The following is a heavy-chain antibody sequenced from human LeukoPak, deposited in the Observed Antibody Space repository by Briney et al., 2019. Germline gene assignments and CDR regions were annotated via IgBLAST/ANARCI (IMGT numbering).Heavy chain of an antibody. D-gene: IGHD3-22*01. CDR3: ARGLPYYYDSSVSYYFDL. CDR2: IYSGGST. CDR1: GFTVSINY. V-gene: IGHV3-53*04. J-gene: IGHJ4*02. Sequence: GGSLRLSCAASGFTVSINYMGWVRQAPGKGLDWVSVIYSGGSTYYADSVKGRFTISRPNSENTLFLQMNSLRAEDTAVYYCARGLPYYYDSSVSYYFDLWGQGTLVTVSS.